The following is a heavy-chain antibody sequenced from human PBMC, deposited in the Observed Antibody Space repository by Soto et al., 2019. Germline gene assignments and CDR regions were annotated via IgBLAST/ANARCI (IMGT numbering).Heavy chain of an antibody. D-gene: IGHD6-13*01. CDR1: GFTFSSYA. J-gene: IGHJ4*02. V-gene: IGHV3-30-3*01. CDR2: ISYDGSNK. Sequence: QVQLVESRGGVVQPGRSLRLSCAASGFTFSSYAMHWVRQAPGKGLEWVAVISYDGSNKYYADSVKGRFTISRDNSKNTLYLQMNSLRAEDTAVYYCARAVGAAGYFDYWGQGTLVTVSS. CDR3: ARAVGAAGYFDY.